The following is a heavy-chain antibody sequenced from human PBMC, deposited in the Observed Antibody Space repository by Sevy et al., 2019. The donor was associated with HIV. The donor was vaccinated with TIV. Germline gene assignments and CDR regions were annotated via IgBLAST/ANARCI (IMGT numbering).Heavy chain of an antibody. CDR3: ARLDADRRWYFDY. Sequence: GGSLRLSCAASGFTFSSYSMNWVRQAPGKGLEWVSSISRSSSYIYHADSVKGRFTISRDNAKNSLHLQMNSLRAEDTAVYYCARLDADRRWYFDYWGQGILVTVSS. D-gene: IGHD2-2*01. CDR1: GFTFSSYS. J-gene: IGHJ4*02. V-gene: IGHV3-21*01. CDR2: ISRSSSYI.